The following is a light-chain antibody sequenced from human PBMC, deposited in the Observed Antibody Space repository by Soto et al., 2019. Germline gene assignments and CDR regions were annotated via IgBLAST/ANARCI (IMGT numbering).Light chain of an antibody. Sequence: DIQMTQSPSSLSASVGDRVTITCRASQSISSYLNWYQQKPGKAPKLLIYAASSLQSGVPSRFSGSGSGTVFTLTISSLQPEDFATYYGQQSYSTPFTFGQGTRLEIK. V-gene: IGKV1-39*01. CDR2: AAS. J-gene: IGKJ5*01. CDR1: QSISSY. CDR3: QQSYSTPFT.